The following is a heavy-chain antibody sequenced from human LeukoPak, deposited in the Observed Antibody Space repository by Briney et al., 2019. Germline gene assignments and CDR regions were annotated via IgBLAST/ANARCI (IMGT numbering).Heavy chain of an antibody. J-gene: IGHJ4*02. CDR2: FDPEDGET. D-gene: IGHD2-15*01. V-gene: IGHV1-24*01. Sequence: GASVKVSCKVSGYTLTELSMHWVRQAPGKGLEWMGGFDPEDGETIYAQKFQGRVTMTEDTSTDTAYTELSSLRSEDTAVYYCATLGCSGGSCYWGGFDYWGQGTLVTVSS. CDR3: ATLGCSGGSCYWGGFDY. CDR1: GYTLTELS.